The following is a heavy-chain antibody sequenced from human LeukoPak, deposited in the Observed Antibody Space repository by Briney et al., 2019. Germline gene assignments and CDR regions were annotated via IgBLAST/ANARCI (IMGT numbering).Heavy chain of an antibody. CDR3: ARWGYSGYDYWYFDL. Sequence: SETLSLTCTVSGDSLGTYYWSWIRQPPGKGLEWIGYIYRSGSTSYSPSLESRVTMSIDMSKNLFSLKLISLTAADTAVYYCARWGYSGYDYWYFDLWGRGTLVTVSS. V-gene: IGHV4-59*08. CDR1: GDSLGTYY. CDR2: IYRSGST. J-gene: IGHJ2*01. D-gene: IGHD5-12*01.